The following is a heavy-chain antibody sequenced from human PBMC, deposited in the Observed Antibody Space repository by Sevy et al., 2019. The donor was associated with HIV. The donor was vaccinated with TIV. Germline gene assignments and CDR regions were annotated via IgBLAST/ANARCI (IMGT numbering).Heavy chain of an antibody. CDR2: IYYTGST. CDR1: GGSISSYY. D-gene: IGHD1-7*01. V-gene: IGHV4-59*08. J-gene: IGHJ4*02. Sequence: SETLSLTCTVSGGSISSYYWSWIRQPPGKGLGWIGYIYYTGSTNYNPSLKSRVTISVDTSKNQFSLKLRSVTAADTAVYYCARQGYNWNYPYFDYWGQGTLVTVSS. CDR3: ARQGYNWNYPYFDY.